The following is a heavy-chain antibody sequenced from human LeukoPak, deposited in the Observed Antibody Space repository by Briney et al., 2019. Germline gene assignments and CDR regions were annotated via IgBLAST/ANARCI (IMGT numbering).Heavy chain of an antibody. V-gene: IGHV1-69*13. CDR2: IIPIFGTA. J-gene: IGHJ4*02. Sequence: SVKVSCKASGGTFSSYAISWVRQAPGQGLEWMGGIIPIFGTAHYAQKFQGRVTITSDESTSTAYMELSSLRTEDTAVYYCAREGYSGSYYDYRGQGTLVTVSS. D-gene: IGHD1-26*01. CDR3: AREGYSGSYYDY. CDR1: GGTFSSYA.